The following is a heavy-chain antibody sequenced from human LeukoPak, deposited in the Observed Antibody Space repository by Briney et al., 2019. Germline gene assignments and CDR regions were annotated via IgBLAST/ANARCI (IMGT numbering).Heavy chain of an antibody. CDR2: IYSGGST. V-gene: IGHV3-66*02. CDR1: GFTVSGNY. CDR3: ARGTYGNYYFDY. J-gene: IGHJ4*02. D-gene: IGHD3-10*01. Sequence: GGSLRLSCAASGFTVSGNYMSWVRQAPGKGLEWVSVIYSGGSTYYADSVTGRFTISRDNSKNTLFLQMNSLRPEDTAVYYCARGTYGNYYFDYWRQGTLVTVSS.